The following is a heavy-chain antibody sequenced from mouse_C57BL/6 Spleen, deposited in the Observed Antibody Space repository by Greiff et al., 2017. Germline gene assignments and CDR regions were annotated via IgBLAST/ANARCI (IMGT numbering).Heavy chain of an antibody. CDR3: ARGDYGSSYFNY. Sequence: EVKLMESGPELVKPGASVKISCKASGYSFTDYNMNWVKQSNGKSLEWIGVINPNYGTTSYNQKFKGKATLTVDKSSSTAYMQLNSLTSENSAVDYCARGDYGSSYFNYWGQGTTLTVSS. D-gene: IGHD1-1*01. CDR2: INPNYGTT. J-gene: IGHJ2*01. CDR1: GYSFTDYN. V-gene: IGHV1-39*01.